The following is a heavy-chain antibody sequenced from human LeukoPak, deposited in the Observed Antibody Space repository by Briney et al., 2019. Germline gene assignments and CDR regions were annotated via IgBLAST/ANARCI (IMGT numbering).Heavy chain of an antibody. CDR3: ARDLGFSGYGRWFDP. J-gene: IGHJ5*02. CDR2: INPNSGGT. V-gene: IGHV1-2*02. D-gene: IGHD5-12*01. CDR1: GYTFTGYY. Sequence: ASVKVSCKASGYTFTGYYMHWVRQAPGQGLERMGWINPNSGGTNYAQKFQGRVTMTRDTSISTAYMELSRLRSDDTAVYYCARDLGFSGYGRWFDPWGQGTLVTVSS.